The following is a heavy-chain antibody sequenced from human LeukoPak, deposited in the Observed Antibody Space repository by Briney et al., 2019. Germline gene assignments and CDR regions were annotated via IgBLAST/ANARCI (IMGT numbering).Heavy chain of an antibody. CDR3: ARRTTTMVVGTWFDY. V-gene: IGHV4-39*01. J-gene: IGHJ4*02. Sequence: SETLSLTCTVSGGSISSSSYYWGWIRQPPGKGLEWIGSIYYSGSTYYNPSLKSRVTISVDTSKNQFSLKLSSVTAADTAVYYCARRTTTMVVGTWFDYWGQGTLVTVSS. D-gene: IGHD4/OR15-4a*01. CDR1: GGSISSSSYY. CDR2: IYYSGST.